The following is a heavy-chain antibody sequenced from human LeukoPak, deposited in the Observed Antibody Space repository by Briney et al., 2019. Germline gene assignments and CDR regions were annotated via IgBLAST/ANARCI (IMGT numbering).Heavy chain of an antibody. CDR3: ARSKAYDFWSGYYAGGYYYMDV. D-gene: IGHD3-3*01. Sequence: SETLSLTCTVSGGSISSYYWSWIRHPPGKGLEWIGYIYYSGSTNYNPSLRSRVTISVDTSKNQFSLKLSSVTAADTAVYYCARSKAYDFWSGYYAGGYYYMDVWGKGTTVTVSS. CDR1: GGSISSYY. CDR2: IYYSGST. V-gene: IGHV4-59*01. J-gene: IGHJ6*03.